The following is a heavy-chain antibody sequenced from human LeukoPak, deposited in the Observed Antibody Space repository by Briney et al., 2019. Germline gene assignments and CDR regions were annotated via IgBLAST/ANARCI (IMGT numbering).Heavy chain of an antibody. CDR2: IKQDGSEK. CDR1: GFTFSSYW. D-gene: IGHD6-13*01. J-gene: IGHJ6*03. V-gene: IGHV3-7*01. Sequence: GGSLRLSCAASGFTFSSYWMSWVRQAPGKGLEWVANIKQDGSEKYYVDSVKGRFTISRDNAKNSLYLQMNSLRAEDTAVYYCARDNPSSSWYYYYYYYMDVWGKGTTVTVSS. CDR3: ARDNPSSSWYYYYYYYMDV.